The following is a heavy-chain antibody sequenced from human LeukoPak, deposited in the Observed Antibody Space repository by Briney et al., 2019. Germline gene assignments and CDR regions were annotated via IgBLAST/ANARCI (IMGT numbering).Heavy chain of an antibody. CDR1: GFTFSDQY. V-gene: IGHV3-11*01. CDR3: ARAID. CDR2: ISRSGSHI. D-gene: IGHD3-22*01. J-gene: IGHJ4*02. Sequence: GGSLRLSCAASGFTFSDQYTSWIRQAPGKGLEWVSFISRSGSHIDYADSVKGRFIISRDNAKSTLYLQMNSLRAEDTAVYYCARAIDWGQGTLVTVSS.